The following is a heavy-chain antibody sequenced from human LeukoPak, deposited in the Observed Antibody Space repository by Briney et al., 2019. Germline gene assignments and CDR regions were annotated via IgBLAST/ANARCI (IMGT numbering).Heavy chain of an antibody. CDR1: ALTFSNYS. J-gene: IGHJ4*02. Sequence: GRSLRLSCAASALTFSNYSIHWVRPAPGKGLEWVAVISYDGSHKYYTDSVKGRFTISRDNSKNRLYLQLDILRPAGMAVYYSACGYSYGVDYWGRGTLVTVSS. D-gene: IGHD5-18*01. CDR3: ACGYSYGVDY. V-gene: IGHV3-30-3*01. CDR2: ISYDGSHK.